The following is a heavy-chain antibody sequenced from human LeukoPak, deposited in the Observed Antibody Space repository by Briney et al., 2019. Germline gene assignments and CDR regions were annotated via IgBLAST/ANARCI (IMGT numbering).Heavy chain of an antibody. D-gene: IGHD6-19*01. CDR1: GFTFSSYG. J-gene: IGHJ5*02. CDR3: ARDQIAVAGTLGWFDP. V-gene: IGHV3-33*01. CDR2: IWYDGSNK. Sequence: GGSLRLSCAASGFTFSSYGMHRVRQAPVKGLEWVAVIWYDGSNKYYADSVKGRFTISRDNSKNTLYLQMNSLRAEDTAVYYCARDQIAVAGTLGWFDPWGQGTLVTVSS.